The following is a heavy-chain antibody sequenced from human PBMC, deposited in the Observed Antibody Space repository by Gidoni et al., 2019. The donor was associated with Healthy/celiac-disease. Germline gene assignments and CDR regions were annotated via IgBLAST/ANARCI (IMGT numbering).Heavy chain of an antibody. CDR2: ISGSGGST. J-gene: IGHJ4*02. Sequence: EVQLLESGGGLVQPGGSLRLSCAAAGFPFSSYAMSWVRQAPGKGLEWVSAISGSGGSTYYADSVKGRFTISRDNSKNTLYLQMNSLRAEDTAVYYCASQKRIYETPYFDYWGQGTLVTVSS. CDR3: ASQKRIYETPYFDY. D-gene: IGHD3-16*01. CDR1: GFPFSSYA. V-gene: IGHV3-23*01.